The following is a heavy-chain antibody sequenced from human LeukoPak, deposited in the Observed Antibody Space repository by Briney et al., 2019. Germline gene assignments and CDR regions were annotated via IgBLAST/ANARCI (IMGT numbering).Heavy chain of an antibody. CDR3: ARGFLAASPHGSLVY. CDR1: GGSMNSRSYY. J-gene: IGHJ4*02. D-gene: IGHD3-3*01. V-gene: IGHV4-39*07. Sequence: SETLSLTCTVSGGSMNSRSYYWGWIRQSPGKGLEWIGSVYYGGSAYYKSSLRSRVTISVDTSKNQISLNLRSVTAADTAVYYCARGFLAASPHGSLVYWGQGNQVTVSS. CDR2: VYYGGSA.